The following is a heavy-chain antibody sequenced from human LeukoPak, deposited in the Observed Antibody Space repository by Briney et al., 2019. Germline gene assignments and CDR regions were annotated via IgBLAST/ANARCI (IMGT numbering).Heavy chain of an antibody. CDR1: GGPISSGSYY. Sequence: SQTLSLTCTVSGGPISSGSYYWSSIRQPPEQGLEWIGRIYTRGSTNYNPSLTSRVTISIDTSKNQFSLKLSSVTAADTAVYYCARFTIFGVVIGFDYWGQGTLVTVSS. CDR2: IYTRGST. J-gene: IGHJ4*02. CDR3: ARFTIFGVVIGFDY. V-gene: IGHV4-61*02. D-gene: IGHD3-3*01.